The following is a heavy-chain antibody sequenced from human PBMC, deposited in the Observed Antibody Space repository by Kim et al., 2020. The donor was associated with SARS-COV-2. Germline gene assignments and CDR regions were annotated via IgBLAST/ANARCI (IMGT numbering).Heavy chain of an antibody. Sequence: GGSLRLSCAASGFTFSSYAMSWVRQAPGKGLEWVSAISGSGGSTYYADSVKGRFTISRDNSKNTLYLQMNSLRAEDTAVYYCAKDIAVAGTVHYHHRAQLDVWGQGTTVTVSS. D-gene: IGHD6-19*01. J-gene: IGHJ6*02. V-gene: IGHV3-23*01. CDR2: ISGSGGST. CDR1: GFTFSSYA. CDR3: AKDIAVAGTVHYHHRAQLDV.